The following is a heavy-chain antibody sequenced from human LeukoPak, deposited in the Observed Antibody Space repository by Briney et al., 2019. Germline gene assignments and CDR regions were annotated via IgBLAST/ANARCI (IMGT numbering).Heavy chain of an antibody. Sequence: TGGSLRLSCAASGFTFSSYTMHWVRQAPGNGPEWVAVMSFDGRNKNHADSVKGRFIISRDNSKDTLYLQMNSLRPEDSGVYYCTRDMDTSSWYGEFSHHWGQGTQVIVSS. CDR1: GFTFSSYT. J-gene: IGHJ1*01. CDR3: TRDMDTSSWYGEFSHH. V-gene: IGHV3-30*07. CDR2: MSFDGRNK. D-gene: IGHD6-13*01.